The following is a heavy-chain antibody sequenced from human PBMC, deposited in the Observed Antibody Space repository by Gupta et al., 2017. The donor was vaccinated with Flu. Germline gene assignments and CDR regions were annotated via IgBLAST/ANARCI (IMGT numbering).Heavy chain of an antibody. CDR3: ARSTSNSVFRSDYFDY. CDR1: GLHFSNYA. Sequence: QVQLVVSAGGVVQPARSLRLSCAASGLHFSNYAMHWVRQAPGKGLEWVAVMSHDGVNKYYAASVKGRITISRDNSKNTLYLQMNSLRAEDTAMYYCARSTSNSVFRSDYFDYWGQGTLVTVSS. D-gene: IGHD1-1*01. J-gene: IGHJ4*02. V-gene: IGHV3-30-3*01. CDR2: MSHDGVNK.